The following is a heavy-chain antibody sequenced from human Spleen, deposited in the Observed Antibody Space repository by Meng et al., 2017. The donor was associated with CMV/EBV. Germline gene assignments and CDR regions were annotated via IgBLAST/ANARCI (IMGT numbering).Heavy chain of an antibody. CDR3: ARIAASDAFDI. V-gene: IGHV3-74*01. CDR2: ISWNSGSI. J-gene: IGHJ3*02. D-gene: IGHD6-13*01. Sequence: GESLKISCAASGLTVSSYWMHWVRQAPGKGLEWVSGISWNSGSIGYANSVKGRFTISRDNAKNSLYLQMNSLRAEDTAVYYCARIAASDAFDIWGQGTMVTVSS. CDR1: GLTVSSYW.